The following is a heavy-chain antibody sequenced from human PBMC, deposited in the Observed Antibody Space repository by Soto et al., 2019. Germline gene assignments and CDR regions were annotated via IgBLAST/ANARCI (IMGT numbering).Heavy chain of an antibody. D-gene: IGHD2-2*01. CDR3: ARGPPLYCRITSCALGRYGMDF. CDR2: INPSGGST. J-gene: IGHJ6*02. Sequence: GASVKVSCKASGYTFTSYYMHWVRQAPGQGLEWMGIINPSGGSTSYAQKFQGRVTMTRDTSTSTVYMELSSLRSEDTAVYYCARGPPLYCRITSCALGRYGMDFWGQGTTVTVAS. CDR1: GYTFTSYY. V-gene: IGHV1-46*03.